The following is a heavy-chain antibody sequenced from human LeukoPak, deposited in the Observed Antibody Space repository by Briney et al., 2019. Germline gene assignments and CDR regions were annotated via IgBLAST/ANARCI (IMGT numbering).Heavy chain of an antibody. CDR1: GFTFSSYS. D-gene: IGHD4-17*01. Sequence: PGGSLRLSCAASGFTFSSYSMNWVRQAPGKGPEWVSYISSSSRTVYHADSVKGRFTISRDNAKNSLYLQMNSLRDEDTAVYYCARGSNYGDYVWGQGTLVTVSS. CDR2: ISSSSRTV. V-gene: IGHV3-48*02. J-gene: IGHJ4*02. CDR3: ARGSNYGDYV.